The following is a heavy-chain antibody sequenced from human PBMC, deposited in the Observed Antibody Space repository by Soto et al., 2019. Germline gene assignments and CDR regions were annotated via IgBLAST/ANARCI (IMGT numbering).Heavy chain of an antibody. CDR3: AKWEVPAATTSPCAFDI. V-gene: IGHV3-23*01. J-gene: IGHJ3*02. Sequence: GGSLRLSCAASGFTFSSYAMSWVRQAPGKGLEWVSAISGSGGSTYYADSVKGRFTISRDNSKNTLYLQMNSLRAEDTAVYYCAKWEVPAATTSPCAFDIWGQGTMVTVSS. CDR2: ISGSGGST. CDR1: GFTFSSYA. D-gene: IGHD2-2*01.